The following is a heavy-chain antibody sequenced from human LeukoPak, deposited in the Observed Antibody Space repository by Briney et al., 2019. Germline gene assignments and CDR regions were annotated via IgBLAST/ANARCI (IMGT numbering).Heavy chain of an antibody. Sequence: SETLSLTCTVSGVSISSSSYYWGWIRQPPGKGLEWIGSIYYSGSTYYNPSLKSRVTISVDTSKNQFSLKLSSVTAADTAVYYCARVTYYYDSSGRKTRRYFDLWGRGTLVTVSS. D-gene: IGHD3-22*01. CDR1: GVSISSSSYY. CDR3: ARVTYYYDSSGRKTRRYFDL. CDR2: IYYSGST. J-gene: IGHJ2*01. V-gene: IGHV4-39*07.